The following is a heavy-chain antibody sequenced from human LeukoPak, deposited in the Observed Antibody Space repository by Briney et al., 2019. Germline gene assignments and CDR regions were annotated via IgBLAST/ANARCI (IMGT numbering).Heavy chain of an antibody. Sequence: GGSLRFSCAASGFTLSNYAMSWVRQAPGKGLEWVSAFSGDGVSTFYADSVKGRFTISRDNSRNTLYLQMNSLRAEDTAVYYCAKGTGGADSTLFDSWGQGTLVTVSS. V-gene: IGHV3-23*01. D-gene: IGHD2-21*02. CDR2: FSGDGVST. CDR1: GFTLSNYA. CDR3: AKGTGGADSTLFDS. J-gene: IGHJ4*02.